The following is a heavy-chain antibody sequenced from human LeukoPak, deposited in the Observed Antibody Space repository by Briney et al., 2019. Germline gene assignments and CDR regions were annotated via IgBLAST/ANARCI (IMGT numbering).Heavy chain of an antibody. CDR1: GFTFSSYS. V-gene: IGHV3-21*04. CDR3: AKVRPVLAFDI. J-gene: IGHJ3*02. Sequence: RSGGSLRLSCAASGFTFSSYSMNWVRQAPGKGLEWVSSISSSSSYIYYADSVKGRFTISRDNSKNTLYLQMNSLRAEDTAVYYCAKVRPVLAFDIWGQGTIVTVSS. D-gene: IGHD2-8*01. CDR2: ISSSSSYI.